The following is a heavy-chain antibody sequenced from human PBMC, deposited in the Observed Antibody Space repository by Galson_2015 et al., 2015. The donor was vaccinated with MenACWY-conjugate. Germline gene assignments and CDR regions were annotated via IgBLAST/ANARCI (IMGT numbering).Heavy chain of an antibody. V-gene: IGHV6-1*01. CDR2: TYYRSKWYN. CDR3: ARSYSSGWYDQYFQH. D-gene: IGHD6-19*01. Sequence: CAISGDSVSSNSAAWNWIRQSPSRGLEWLGRTYYRSKWYNDYAVSVKSRITINPDTSKNQFSLQLNSVTPEDTVVYYCARSYSSGWYDQYFQHWGQGTLVTVSS. CDR1: GDSVSSNSAA. J-gene: IGHJ1*01.